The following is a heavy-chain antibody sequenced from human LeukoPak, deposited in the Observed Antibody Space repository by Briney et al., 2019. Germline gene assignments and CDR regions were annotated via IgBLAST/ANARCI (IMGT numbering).Heavy chain of an antibody. CDR1: GYTFTSYG. J-gene: IGHJ4*02. V-gene: IGHV1-18*01. CDR3: ARDWAIVGATLSFDY. CDR2: ISAYNGNT. Sequence: ASVKVSCKASGYTFTSYGISWVRQAPGQGLEWMGWISAYNGNTNYAQKLQGRVTMTTDTSTSTAYMELRSLRSDDPAVYYCARDWAIVGATLSFDYWGQGTLVTVSS. D-gene: IGHD1-26*01.